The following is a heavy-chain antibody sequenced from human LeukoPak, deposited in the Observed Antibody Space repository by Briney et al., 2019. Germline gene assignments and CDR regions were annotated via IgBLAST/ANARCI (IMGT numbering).Heavy chain of an antibody. CDR1: GVSIGRRSYY. D-gene: IGHD6-19*01. CDR2: IYYSEST. V-gene: IGHV4-39*01. J-gene: IGHJ4*02. CDR3: ARQAVAGPHFDY. Sequence: PSETLSLTCPVSGVSIGRRSYYWGWIRQPPGKGLEWIGSIYYSESTNYTPSLKSRVTIAVDTSKNHFSLNLTSVAAADTAVYYCARQAVAGPHFDYWGQGTLVTVSS.